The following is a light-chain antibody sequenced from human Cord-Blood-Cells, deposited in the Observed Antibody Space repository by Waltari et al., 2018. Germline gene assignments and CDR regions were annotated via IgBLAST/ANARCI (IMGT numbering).Light chain of an antibody. Sequence: QSVLTQPPSVSGAPGQRVTISCTGSSSNIGAGYDVHWYQQLPGTAPKLLIYGKRQRPSGVPDRFAGSKSGTSASLAITGLQAEDEADYYCQSYDSSLSGWVFGGGTKLTVL. CDR3: QSYDSSLSGWV. CDR1: SSNIGAGYD. V-gene: IGLV1-40*01. CDR2: GKR. J-gene: IGLJ3*02.